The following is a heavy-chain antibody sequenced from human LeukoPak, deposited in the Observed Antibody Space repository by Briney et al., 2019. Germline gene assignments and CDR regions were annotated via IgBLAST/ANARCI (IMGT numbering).Heavy chain of an antibody. Sequence: SETLSLTCTVSGGSISSYYWSWIRQPPGKGLEWIGYIYYSGSTNYNPSLKSRVTISVDTSKNQFSLKLSSVTAADTAVYYCARAPGVRFLEWLFDYWGQGTLVTVSS. CDR2: IYYSGST. CDR3: ARAPGVRFLEWLFDY. J-gene: IGHJ4*02. CDR1: GGSISSYY. D-gene: IGHD3-3*01. V-gene: IGHV4-59*01.